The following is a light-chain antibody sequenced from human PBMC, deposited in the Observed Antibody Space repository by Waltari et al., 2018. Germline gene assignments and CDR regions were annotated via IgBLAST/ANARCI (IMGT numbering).Light chain of an antibody. V-gene: IGLV2-14*01. CDR3: SSYSTISSPVQ. J-gene: IGLJ2*01. Sequence: HSALTQPASVSGSPGQSITISCTGTSSDIGVDNYVSWYQQYPGKAPKVIIYEVTKRPSGVSNRFSGSKSGNTASLTIAGLQAEDEADYYCSSYSTISSPVQFGGGTTLTVL. CDR2: EVT. CDR1: SSDIGVDNY.